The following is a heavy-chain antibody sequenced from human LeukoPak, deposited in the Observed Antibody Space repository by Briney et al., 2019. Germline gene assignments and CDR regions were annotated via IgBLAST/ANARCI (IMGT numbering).Heavy chain of an antibody. CDR2: ICYSRTT. D-gene: IGHD4-23*01. Sequence: SETLSLTCTVSGGSISSGSHHWGWFRQSPGKGLEWIGSICYSRTTYYNPSLNSRVTISVVTSKNQFSLQLNSVTAADTAVYYCVRHDGRSGGTMGALDSWGQGSLVTVSS. CDR3: VRHDGRSGGTMGALDS. CDR1: GGSISSGSHH. V-gene: IGHV4-39*01. J-gene: IGHJ4*02.